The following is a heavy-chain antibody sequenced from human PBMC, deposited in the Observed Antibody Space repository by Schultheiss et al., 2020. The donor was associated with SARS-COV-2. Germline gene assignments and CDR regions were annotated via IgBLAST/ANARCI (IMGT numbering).Heavy chain of an antibody. CDR3: ARDQDSSSWYPQNYYYYGMDV. CDR1: GGSFSGYY. J-gene: IGHJ6*02. Sequence: SETLSLTCAVYGGSFSGYYWSWIRQPPGKGLEWIGEIYHSGSTSYNPSLKSRVTISVDKSKNQFSLKLSSVTAADTAVYYCARDQDSSSWYPQNYYYYGMDVWGQGTTVTVSS. V-gene: IGHV4-34*01. D-gene: IGHD6-13*01. CDR2: IYHSGST.